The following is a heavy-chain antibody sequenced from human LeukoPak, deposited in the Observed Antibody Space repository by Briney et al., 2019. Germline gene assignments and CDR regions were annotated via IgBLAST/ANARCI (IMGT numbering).Heavy chain of an antibody. CDR3: VRSSASSGPNCFDP. CDR2: ISSDGDST. V-gene: IGHV3-64D*09. J-gene: IGHJ5*02. D-gene: IGHD3-10*01. Sequence: AGSLRLSCSASGFTFSTYAMHWVRQAPGKGLECVSAISSDGDSTYNADSVKGRFTISRDNSKNTLYLQMSSLRTEDTAVYYCVRSSASSGPNCFDPWGQGTLVTVSS. CDR1: GFTFSTYA.